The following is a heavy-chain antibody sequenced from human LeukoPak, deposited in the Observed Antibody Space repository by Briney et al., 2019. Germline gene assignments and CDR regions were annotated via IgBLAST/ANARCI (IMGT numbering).Heavy chain of an antibody. D-gene: IGHD3-16*01. CDR3: AKSLTLYYYYYYMDV. Sequence: PGRSLRLSCAASGFTFSSYGMHWVRQAPGKGLEWVAVISYDGSNKYYADSVKGRFTISRDNSKNTLSLQMNSLRAEDTAVYYCAKSLTLYYYYYYMDVWGKGTTVTVSS. CDR2: ISYDGSNK. J-gene: IGHJ6*03. V-gene: IGHV3-30*18. CDR1: GFTFSSYG.